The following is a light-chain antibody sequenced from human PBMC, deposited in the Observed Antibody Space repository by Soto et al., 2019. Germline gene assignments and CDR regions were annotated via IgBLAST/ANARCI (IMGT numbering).Light chain of an antibody. CDR1: QTISRSL. Sequence: EIVLTQSPGTLSLSPGEGATLSCRASQTISRSLLAWYQQKPGQAPGLLISGASSRATGIPDRFSGSGSGTDFTLTISRLEPEDFAVYYCQQYSDAPLTFGGGPRWRSN. CDR3: QQYSDAPLT. J-gene: IGKJ4*01. V-gene: IGKV3-20*01. CDR2: GAS.